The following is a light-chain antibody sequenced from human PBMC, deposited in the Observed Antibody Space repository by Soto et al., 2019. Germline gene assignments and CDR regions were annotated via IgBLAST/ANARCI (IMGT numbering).Light chain of an antibody. CDR2: DDR. CDR1: NIGSKS. CDR3: QVWDSNSGVI. V-gene: IGLV3-21*02. Sequence: SYELTQPPSVSVAPGQTASITCGGNNIGSKSVHWYQQKPGQAPVLVVYDDRDRPSGIPERFSGSNSGNTATLTISRVEAGDEADYFCQVWDSNSGVIFGGGTKLTVL. J-gene: IGLJ2*01.